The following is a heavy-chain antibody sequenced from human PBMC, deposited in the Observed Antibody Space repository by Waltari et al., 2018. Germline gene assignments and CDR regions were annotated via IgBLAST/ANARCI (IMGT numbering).Heavy chain of an antibody. V-gene: IGHV4-59*01. CDR2: IYYSGST. CDR3: ARVVYSSGWYVYDY. CDR1: GGSISSYY. J-gene: IGHJ4*02. Sequence: QVQLQESGPGLVKPSETLSLTCTVSGGSISSYYWSWIRQPPGKGLEWIGYIYYSGSTNYSPSLKSRVTISVDTSKNQFSLELSSVTAADTAVYYCARVVYSSGWYVYDYWGQGTLVTVSS. D-gene: IGHD6-19*01.